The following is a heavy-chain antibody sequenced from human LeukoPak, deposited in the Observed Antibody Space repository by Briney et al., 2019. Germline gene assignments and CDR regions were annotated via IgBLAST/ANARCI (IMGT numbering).Heavy chain of an antibody. CDR1: GFTFSSST. D-gene: IGHD3-22*01. J-gene: IGHJ4*02. CDR2: ISSSSSYI. V-gene: IGHV3-21*01. CDR3: ARDNYYYDSSGYYHFDY. Sequence: PGGSLRLSCVASGFTFSSSTMNWVRQAPGKGLEWVSSISSSSSYIYYADSVKGRFTISRDNAKNSLYLQMNSLRAEDTAVYYCARDNYYYDSSGYYHFDYWVQGTLVTVSS.